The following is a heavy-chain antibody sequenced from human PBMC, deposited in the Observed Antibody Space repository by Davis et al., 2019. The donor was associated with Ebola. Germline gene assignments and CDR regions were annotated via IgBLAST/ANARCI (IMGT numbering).Heavy chain of an antibody. CDR1: GGSISSYY. J-gene: IGHJ5*02. CDR2: IYYSGST. Sequence: SETLSLTCTASGGSISSYYWSWIRQPPGKGLEWVGHIYYSGSTTYNPSLKSRLTISVDTTKNQFSLKLISVTAADTAVYYCARVGYDCWSGYYNGNWFDPWGQGTLVTVSS. D-gene: IGHD3-3*01. V-gene: IGHV4-59*01. CDR3: ARVGYDCWSGYYNGNWFDP.